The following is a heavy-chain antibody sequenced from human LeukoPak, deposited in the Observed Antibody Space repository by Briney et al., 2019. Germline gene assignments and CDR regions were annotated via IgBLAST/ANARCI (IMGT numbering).Heavy chain of an antibody. V-gene: IGHV1-8*03. Sequence: ASVKVSCKASGYTFTSYDINWVRQATGQGLEWMGWMNPNSGNTGYAQKFQGRVTITRNTSISTAYMELSSLRSEDTAVYYCARVWVLRYFDYFDYWGQGTLVTVSS. CDR2: MNPNSGNT. D-gene: IGHD3-9*01. CDR1: GYTFTSYD. J-gene: IGHJ4*02. CDR3: ARVWVLRYFDYFDY.